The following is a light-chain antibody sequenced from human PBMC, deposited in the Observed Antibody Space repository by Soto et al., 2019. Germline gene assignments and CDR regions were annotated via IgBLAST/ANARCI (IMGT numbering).Light chain of an antibody. CDR3: HQSYSTPRT. V-gene: IGKV1-39*01. CDR1: QFISSH. Sequence: DIRLTQSPSSLSASSGDTVTLTCRASQFISSHLNWYQQKPGKAPNLLMYTASNLQSGVPSRFSGSGSGTDFTLTISSLQPEDFATYYCHQSYSTPRTFGQGTRLEIK. CDR2: TAS. J-gene: IGKJ5*01.